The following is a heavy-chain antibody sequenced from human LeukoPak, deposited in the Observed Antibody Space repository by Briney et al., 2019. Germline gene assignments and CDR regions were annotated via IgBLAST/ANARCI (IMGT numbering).Heavy chain of an antibody. Sequence: GGSLRLSCAASGFTFSSYGMHWVCQAPGKGLEWVAFIRYDGSNKYYADSVKGRFTISRDNSKNTLYLQMNSLRAEDTAVYYCAKDRLHSGYSSYFDYWGQGTLVTVSS. V-gene: IGHV3-30*02. CDR3: AKDRLHSGYSSYFDY. CDR2: IRYDGSNK. J-gene: IGHJ4*02. CDR1: GFTFSSYG. D-gene: IGHD5-12*01.